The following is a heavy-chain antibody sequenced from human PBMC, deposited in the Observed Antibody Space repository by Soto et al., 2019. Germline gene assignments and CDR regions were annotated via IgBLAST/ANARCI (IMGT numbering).Heavy chain of an antibody. CDR1: GGSFSVYY. CDR2: INDTGST. D-gene: IGHD2-15*01. CDR3: GGACSWGYFDF. V-gene: IGHV4-34*01. Sequence: SETLSLTCAVYGGSFSVYYWSWIRQPPGKGLEWIGEINDTGSTNYNPSLKSRVTISVDTSKNQFSLKLSSVTAADTAAYYCGGACSWGYFDFWGGGSLVTVPS. J-gene: IGHJ4*02.